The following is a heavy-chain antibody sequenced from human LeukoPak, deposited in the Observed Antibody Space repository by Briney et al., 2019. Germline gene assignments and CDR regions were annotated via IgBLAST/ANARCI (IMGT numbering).Heavy chain of an antibody. CDR1: RFSFGSYG. J-gene: IGHJ4*02. CDR3: AKNYYYDSSGAFDY. CDR2: ISYDGSNN. Sequence: SLRLSCAAPRFSFGSYGMHWVRQAPSKGLEWVALISYDGSNNLYADSVKRRFTICRDNSKNTLYLQMDSLRAEDTAVYYCAKNYYYDSSGAFDYWGQGTLVTV. D-gene: IGHD3-22*01. V-gene: IGHV3-30*18.